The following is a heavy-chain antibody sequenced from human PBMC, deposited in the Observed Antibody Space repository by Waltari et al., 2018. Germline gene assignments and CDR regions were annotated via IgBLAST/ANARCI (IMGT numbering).Heavy chain of an antibody. D-gene: IGHD6-13*01. CDR2: MNPNSGNT. CDR1: GYTFTSYD. V-gene: IGHV1-8*03. CDR3: ARGHYSSSLRGAVFWFDP. Sequence: QVQLVQSGAEVKKPGASVKVSCKASGYTFTSYDINWVRQATGQGLEWMGWMNPNSGNTGYAQKFQGRVTITRNTSISTAYMELSSLRSEDTAVYYCARGHYSSSLRGAVFWFDPWGQGTLVTVSS. J-gene: IGHJ5*02.